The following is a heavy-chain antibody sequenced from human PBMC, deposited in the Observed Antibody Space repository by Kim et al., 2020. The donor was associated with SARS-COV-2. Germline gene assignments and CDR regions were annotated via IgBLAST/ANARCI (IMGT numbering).Heavy chain of an antibody. V-gene: IGHV3-33*06. D-gene: IGHD1-26*01. Sequence: ADSGKGRFTSSRDNSKNTLYLQMNSLRAEDTAVYYCAKDRGVGAQLAINWGQVTLVTVSS. CDR3: AKDRGVGAQLAIN. J-gene: IGHJ4*02.